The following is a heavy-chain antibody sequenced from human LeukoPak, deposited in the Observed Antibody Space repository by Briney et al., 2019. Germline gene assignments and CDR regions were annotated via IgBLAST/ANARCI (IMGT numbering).Heavy chain of an antibody. CDR3: ARGSSGDYSVSGSAWFDP. D-gene: IGHD3-10*01. V-gene: IGHV1-8*01. Sequence: GASVKVPCKASGYTFTNYDINWVRLATGQGLEWMGWMNPNSGNTGYAQKFQGRVTMTRNTSVSTAYMDLSSLRSEDTAVYYCARGSSGDYSVSGSAWFDPWGQGTLVTVSS. J-gene: IGHJ5*02. CDR2: MNPNSGNT. CDR1: GYTFTNYD.